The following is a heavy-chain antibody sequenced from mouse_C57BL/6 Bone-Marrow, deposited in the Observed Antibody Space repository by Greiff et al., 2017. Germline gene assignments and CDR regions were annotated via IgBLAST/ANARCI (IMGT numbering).Heavy chain of an antibody. Sequence: QVHVKQSGPGLVQPSQSLSITCTVSGFSLTSYGVHWVRQSPGKGLEWLGVIWSGGSTDYNAAFISRLSISKDNSKSQVFFKMNSLQADDTAIDYCARNSRGANYYGSSYWFAYWGQGTLVTVSA. V-gene: IGHV2-2*01. D-gene: IGHD1-1*01. CDR3: ARNSRGANYYGSSYWFAY. J-gene: IGHJ3*01. CDR2: IWSGGST. CDR1: GFSLTSYG.